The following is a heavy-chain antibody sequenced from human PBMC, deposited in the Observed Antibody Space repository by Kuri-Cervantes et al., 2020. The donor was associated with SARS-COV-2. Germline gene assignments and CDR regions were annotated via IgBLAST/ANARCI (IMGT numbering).Heavy chain of an antibody. CDR1: GFTFSSYS. J-gene: IGHJ3*02. V-gene: IGHV3-21*01. D-gene: IGHD4-17*01. CDR2: ISSSSSYI. CDR3: ARDLSPTRRIFDYGDSSGPHDAFDI. Sequence: LSLTCAASGFTFSSYSMNWVRQAPGKGLGWVSSISSSSSYIYYADSVKGRFTIPRDNAKNSLYLQMNSLRAEDTAVYYCARDLSPTRRIFDYGDSSGPHDAFDIWGQGTMVTVSS.